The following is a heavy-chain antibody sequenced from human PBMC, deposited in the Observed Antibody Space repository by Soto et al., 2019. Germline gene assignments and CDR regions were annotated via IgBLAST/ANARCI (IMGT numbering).Heavy chain of an antibody. J-gene: IGHJ4*02. CDR2: IYYGGST. Sequence: PSETLSLTCAVSGGSISSGDYSWNWIRQPPGKGLEWIGYIYYGGSTYYNPSLQSRVTISVDRSKNQFSLKLSSVTAADTAVYYCARDYYGSGSPPLGYWGQGTLVTVSS. V-gene: IGHV4-30-2*01. CDR3: ARDYYGSGSPPLGY. D-gene: IGHD3-10*01. CDR1: GGSISSGDYS.